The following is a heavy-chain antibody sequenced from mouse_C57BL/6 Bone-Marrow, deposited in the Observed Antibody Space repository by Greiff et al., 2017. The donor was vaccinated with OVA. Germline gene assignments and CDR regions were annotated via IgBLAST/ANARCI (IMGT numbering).Heavy chain of an antibody. J-gene: IGHJ4*01. CDR1: GYSITSGYY. CDR2: ISYDGSN. CDR3: ARALAGTSMDY. Sequence: EVKVEESGPGLVKPSQSLSLTCSVTGYSITSGYYWNWSRQFPGNKLEWMGYISYDGSNNYNPSLKNRISITRDTSKNQFFLKLNSVTTEDTATYYCARALAGTSMDYWGQGTSVTVSS. D-gene: IGHD4-1*01. V-gene: IGHV3-6*01.